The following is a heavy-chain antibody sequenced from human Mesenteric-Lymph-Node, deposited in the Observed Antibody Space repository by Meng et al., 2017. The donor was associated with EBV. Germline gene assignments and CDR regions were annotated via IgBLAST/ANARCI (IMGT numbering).Heavy chain of an antibody. CDR1: GYSFSSYG. V-gene: IGHV1-18*01. CDR2: ISAYNGNI. D-gene: IGHD3-22*01. Sequence: QGQLVQSGAEGKKPGASVKVSCKASGYSFSSYGISWVRQAPGQGLEWMGWISAYNGNINYAQKFQGRVTMTTDTSTSTAYMELRSLRSDDTAVYYCATDTGRVINNLFDPWGQGTLVTVSS. CDR3: ATDTGRVINNLFDP. J-gene: IGHJ5*02.